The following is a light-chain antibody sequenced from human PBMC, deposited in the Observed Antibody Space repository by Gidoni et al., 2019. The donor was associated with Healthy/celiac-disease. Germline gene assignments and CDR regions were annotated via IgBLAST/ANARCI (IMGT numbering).Light chain of an antibody. V-gene: IGKV3-20*01. CDR2: GAS. Sequence: ETVLTQSPGTLSLSPGERATLSCRASQSVSSSYVAWYQQKPGPAPRLLIYGASSRAPGIPDRFSGRGSRAFFTLTISMLDPDDFALYYCQQYGRSVWTFGQGTKVEIK. J-gene: IGKJ1*01. CDR3: QQYGRSVWT. CDR1: QSVSSSY.